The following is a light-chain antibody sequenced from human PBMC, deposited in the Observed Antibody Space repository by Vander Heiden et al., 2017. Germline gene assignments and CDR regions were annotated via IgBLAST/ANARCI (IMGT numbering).Light chain of an antibody. CDR3: QQYFVWWT. CDR1: ETVASN. J-gene: IGKJ1*01. Sequence: EIVMTQSPAILSVSPGERVSVSCRASETVASNLAWYQQKPGQAPRHLITGVSTRATGVPARFSGSGSGTEFTLTISNLEAEDFAVYYCQQYFVWWTFGQGTKVE. V-gene: IGKV3-15*01. CDR2: GVS.